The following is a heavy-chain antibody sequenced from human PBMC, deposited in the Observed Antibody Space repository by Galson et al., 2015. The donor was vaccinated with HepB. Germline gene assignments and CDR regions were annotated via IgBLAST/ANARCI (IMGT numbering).Heavy chain of an antibody. D-gene: IGHD2-21*02. CDR3: SRSHYGGDRYHYYGIDV. J-gene: IGHJ6*02. CDR2: ITSKAYGGTT. Sequence: SLRLSCAVSGFTLGDYSMSWFRQAPGKGLEWVGFITSKAYGGTTEYAASVKGRFTISRDDSKSIAFLQINSLKSEDTAVYYCSRSHYGGDRYHYYGIDVWGQGTTVTVSS. CDR1: GFTLGDYS. V-gene: IGHV3-49*03.